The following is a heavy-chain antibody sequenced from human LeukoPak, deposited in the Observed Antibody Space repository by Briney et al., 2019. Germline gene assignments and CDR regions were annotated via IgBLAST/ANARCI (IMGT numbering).Heavy chain of an antibody. J-gene: IGHJ3*02. D-gene: IGHD1-26*01. CDR1: GFTFSVYW. Sequence: GGSLRLSCAASGFTFSVYWMTWVRQAPGKGLEWVANINQDGTEKYYVDSVKGRFTISRDNAKNSLYLQMNTLRAKDTAVYYCAREVGATNAFDIWGQGTMVTVSS. CDR3: AREVGATNAFDI. V-gene: IGHV3-7*04. CDR2: INQDGTEK.